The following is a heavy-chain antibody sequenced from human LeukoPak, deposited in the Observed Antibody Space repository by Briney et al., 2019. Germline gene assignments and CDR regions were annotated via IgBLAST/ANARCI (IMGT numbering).Heavy chain of an antibody. CDR3: ARHYFDRTAAAGMANWFDP. J-gene: IGHJ5*02. D-gene: IGHD6-13*01. Sequence: SETLSLTCTVSGLSISSYYWSWIRQSPEKGLEWIGYLTPSGSTNYKPSLRSRVTILVDTSKNQFSLKLSSVTAADTAVYYCARHYFDRTAAAGMANWFDPWGQGTLVTVSS. CDR2: LTPSGST. CDR1: GLSISSYY. V-gene: IGHV4-59*08.